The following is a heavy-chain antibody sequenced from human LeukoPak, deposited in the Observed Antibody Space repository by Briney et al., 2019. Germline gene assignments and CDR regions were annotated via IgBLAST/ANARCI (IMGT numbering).Heavy chain of an antibody. V-gene: IGHV4-59*08. Sequence: SETLSLTCTVSGGSISSYYWSWIRQPPGKGLEWIGYIYHSGSTYYNPSLKSRVTISVDRSKNQFSLNLSSVTAADTAVYYCARRWVYDKRAFDAWGQGTMVTVSS. CDR3: ARRWVYDKRAFDA. CDR1: GGSISSYY. D-gene: IGHD3-16*01. CDR2: IYHSGST. J-gene: IGHJ3*01.